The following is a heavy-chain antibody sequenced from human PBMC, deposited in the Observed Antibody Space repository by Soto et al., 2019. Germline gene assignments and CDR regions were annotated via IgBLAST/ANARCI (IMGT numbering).Heavy chain of an antibody. CDR1: GFAFSSSA. Sequence: EVQLLESGGGLVQPGGSLRLSCAASGFAFSSSAMTWVRQAPGKGLEWVSSISASGGATFYTYSVRGRFTVSRHNSKNTLYLQMNSLRAEDTALYYCAKELSYSSERPFDYWGQGTLVTVSS. D-gene: IGHD3-10*01. V-gene: IGHV3-23*01. J-gene: IGHJ4*02. CDR2: ISASGGAT. CDR3: AKELSYSSERPFDY.